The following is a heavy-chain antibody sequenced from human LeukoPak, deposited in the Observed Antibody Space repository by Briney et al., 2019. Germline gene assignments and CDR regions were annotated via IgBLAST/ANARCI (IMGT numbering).Heavy chain of an antibody. Sequence: SETLSLTCTVSGASIRSGDYYWSWIRQPPGEGLEWIGYIYDSGSTYYNPSLKSRITISVDTSENRFSLKLSSVTATDTAVYYCARDCSGGSCYGAFDIWGQGTMVTVSS. CDR2: IYDSGST. J-gene: IGHJ3*02. CDR3: ARDCSGGSCYGAFDI. V-gene: IGHV4-30-4*01. CDR1: GASIRSGDYY. D-gene: IGHD2-15*01.